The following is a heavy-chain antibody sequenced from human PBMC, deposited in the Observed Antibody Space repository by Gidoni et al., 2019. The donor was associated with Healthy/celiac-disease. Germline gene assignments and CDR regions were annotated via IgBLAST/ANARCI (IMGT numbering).Heavy chain of an antibody. CDR2: INPSGGST. D-gene: IGHD3-22*01. CDR3: ARPNEVYDNSGYYYDAFDI. J-gene: IGHJ3*02. Sequence: QVQLVQSGAEVKKPGASVKVSCKASGYTFTSYYMHWVRQAPGQGLEWMGVINPSGGSTAYAQKFQGRVTMTGDTSTSTVYMELSSLRSEDTAVYYCARPNEVYDNSGYYYDAFDIWGQGTTVTVSS. V-gene: IGHV1-46*01. CDR1: GYTFTSYY.